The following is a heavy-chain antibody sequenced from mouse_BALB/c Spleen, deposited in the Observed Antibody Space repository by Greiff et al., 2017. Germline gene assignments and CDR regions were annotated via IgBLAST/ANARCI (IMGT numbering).Heavy chain of an antibody. CDR3: ARGGTLGRAY. V-gene: IGHV14-1*02. Sequence: EVQLQQSGAELVRPGALVKLSCKASGFNIKDYYMHWVKQRPEQGLEWIGWIDPENGNTIYDPKFQGKASITADTSSNTAYLQLSSLTSEDTAVYYCARGGTLGRAYWGQGTLVTVSA. D-gene: IGHD4-1*01. CDR2: IDPENGNT. J-gene: IGHJ3*01. CDR1: GFNIKDYY.